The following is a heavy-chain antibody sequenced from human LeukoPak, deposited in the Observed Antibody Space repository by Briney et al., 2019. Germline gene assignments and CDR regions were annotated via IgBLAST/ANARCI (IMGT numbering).Heavy chain of an antibody. CDR1: GFQFNTYW. CDR2: IKEDGSET. D-gene: IGHD2-15*01. CDR3: ARDVGRFCTRGSCFSDA. Sequence: GGSLRLSCAGSGFQFNTYWISWIRQAPGKGLQWLGNIKEDGSETYSVGSVKGRLTISRDNAKNSSFLEMSSLGVEDTAVYYCARDVGRFCTRGSCFSDAWGQGTLVTVSS. J-gene: IGHJ5*02. V-gene: IGHV3-7*05.